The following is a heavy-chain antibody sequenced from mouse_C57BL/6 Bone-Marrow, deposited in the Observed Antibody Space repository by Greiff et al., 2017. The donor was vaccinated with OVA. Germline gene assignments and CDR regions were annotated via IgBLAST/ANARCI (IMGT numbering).Heavy chain of an antibody. J-gene: IGHJ1*03. CDR2: IDPETGGT. V-gene: IGHV1-15*01. CDR3: TREGYYGRNWYVDV. CDR1: GYTFTDYE. D-gene: IGHD1-1*01. Sequence: QVQLQQSGAELVRPGASVTLSCKASGYTFTDYEMHWVKQTPVHGLEWIGAIDPETGGTAYNQKFKGKAILTADKSSSTAYMGLRSLTSEDSAVYYCTREGYYGRNWYVDVWGTGTTVTVSS.